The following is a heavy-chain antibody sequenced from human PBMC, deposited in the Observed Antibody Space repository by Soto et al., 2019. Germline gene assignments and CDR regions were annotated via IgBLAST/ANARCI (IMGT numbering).Heavy chain of an antibody. CDR1: GYTFTSYG. CDR3: ARDQYCSGGSCHKFDY. Sequence: GASVKVSCKASGYTFTSYGISWVRQAPGQGLEWMGWISAYNGNTNYAQKLQGRVTMTTDTSTSTAYMELRSLRSDDTAVYYCARDQYCSGGSCHKFDYWGQGTLVTVSS. D-gene: IGHD2-15*01. J-gene: IGHJ4*02. CDR2: ISAYNGNT. V-gene: IGHV1-18*01.